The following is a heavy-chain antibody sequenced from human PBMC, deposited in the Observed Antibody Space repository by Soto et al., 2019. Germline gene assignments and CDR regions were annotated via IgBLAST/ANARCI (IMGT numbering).Heavy chain of an antibody. Sequence: PGGPLRLSCAAAGFNFSSYGRHWVRKDTGKGLEWVAVISYDGSNKYYADSVKGRFTISRDNSKNTLYLQMNSLRAEDTAVYYCAKDLNYRPYSLYYYYYGMDVWGQGTTVTVSS. CDR2: ISYDGSNK. D-gene: IGHD1-7*01. J-gene: IGHJ6*02. CDR1: GFNFSSYG. V-gene: IGHV3-30*18. CDR3: AKDLNYRPYSLYYYYYGMDV.